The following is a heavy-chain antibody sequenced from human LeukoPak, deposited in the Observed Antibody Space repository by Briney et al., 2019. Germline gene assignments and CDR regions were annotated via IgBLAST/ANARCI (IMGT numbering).Heavy chain of an antibody. D-gene: IGHD5-24*01. Sequence: GGSLRLSCAASGFTFDDYAIHWVRQAPGKGLEWVSLISGDGGRTYYADSVKGRFTISRDNSKNSLYLQMNSLRTEDTALYYCAKDPATRDGHGAWFDPWGQGTLVTVSS. CDR2: ISGDGGRT. CDR3: AKDPATRDGHGAWFDP. J-gene: IGHJ5*02. CDR1: GFTFDDYA. V-gene: IGHV3-43*02.